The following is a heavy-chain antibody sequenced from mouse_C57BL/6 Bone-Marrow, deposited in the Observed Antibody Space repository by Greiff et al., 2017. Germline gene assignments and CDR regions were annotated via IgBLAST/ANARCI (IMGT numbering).Heavy chain of an antibody. V-gene: IGHV14-4*01. CDR2: IDPENGDT. D-gene: IGHD3-2*02. CDR1: GFNIKDDY. Sequence: VQLKQSGAELVRPGASVKLSCTASGFNIKDDYMHWVKQRPEQGLEWIGWIDPENGDTEYASKFQGKATITEDTSSNTAYLQLSSLTSEDTAVYYCTTHSGPFAYWGQGTLVTVSA. CDR3: TTHSGPFAY. J-gene: IGHJ3*01.